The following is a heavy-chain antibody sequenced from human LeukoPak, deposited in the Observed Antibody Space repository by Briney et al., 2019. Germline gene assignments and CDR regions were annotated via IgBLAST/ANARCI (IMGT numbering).Heavy chain of an antibody. CDR3: AKTIWDTRGHYYYN. Sequence: GGSLRLSCAASGFTFNNYPMSWVRQAPGKGLEWISVLSGSSVDTAYANYVKGRFTISRDNSRNTLYLQMNSLRAEDTAVYYCAKTIWDTRGHYYYNRGHGNLVTVSS. CDR2: LSGSSVDT. V-gene: IGHV3-23*01. J-gene: IGHJ4*01. D-gene: IGHD3-22*01. CDR1: GFTFNNYP.